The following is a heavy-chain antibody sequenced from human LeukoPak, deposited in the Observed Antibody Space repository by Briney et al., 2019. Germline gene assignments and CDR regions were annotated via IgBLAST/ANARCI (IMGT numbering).Heavy chain of an antibody. D-gene: IGHD6-19*01. V-gene: IGHV4-39*01. CDR1: GGSISSSRDY. Sequence: PSETLSLTCTVSGGSISSSRDYWGWIRQPPGKGLEWIGSIYYSGSTYYNPSLKSRVTISVDTSKNQFSLKLSSVTAADTTVYYCARHVEIAVAGPIDYWGQGTLVTVSS. CDR2: IYYSGST. CDR3: ARHVEIAVAGPIDY. J-gene: IGHJ4*02.